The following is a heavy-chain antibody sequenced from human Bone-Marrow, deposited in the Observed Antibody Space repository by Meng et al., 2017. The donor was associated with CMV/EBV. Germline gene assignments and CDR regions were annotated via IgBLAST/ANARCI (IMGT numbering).Heavy chain of an antibody. CDR2: INHSGST. V-gene: IGHV4-34*01. J-gene: IGHJ6*02. CDR3: ARDLAVAGTDGMDV. Sequence: SETLCRTFGVYGGPFSGYYWSWIRQPPGKGLEWIGEINHSGSTNYNPSLKSRVTISVDTSKNQFSLKLSSVTAADTAVYYCARDLAVAGTDGMDVWGQGTTVTVSS. CDR1: GGPFSGYY. D-gene: IGHD6-19*01.